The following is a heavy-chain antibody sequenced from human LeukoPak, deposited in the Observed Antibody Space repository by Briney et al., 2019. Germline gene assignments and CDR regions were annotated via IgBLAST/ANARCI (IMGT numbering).Heavy chain of an antibody. CDR1: GFTFSSYG. CDR3: AKDWGSSGWYLRRLYFDY. Sequence: GGSLRLSCAASGFTFSSYGMSWVRQAPGKGLEWVSGLSGSGGSTYYADSVKGRFTISRDNSKNTLYLQMNSLRAEDTAVYYCAKDWGSSGWYLRRLYFDYWGQGTLVTVSS. D-gene: IGHD6-19*01. CDR2: LSGSGGST. J-gene: IGHJ4*02. V-gene: IGHV3-23*01.